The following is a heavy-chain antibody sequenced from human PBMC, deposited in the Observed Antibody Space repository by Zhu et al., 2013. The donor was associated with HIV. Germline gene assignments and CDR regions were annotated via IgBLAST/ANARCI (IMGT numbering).Heavy chain of an antibody. CDR1: GYNINNYY. V-gene: IGHV1-46*02. D-gene: IGHD6-19*01. Sequence: QVQLVQSGAEVKKPGASVKISCKASGYNINNYYMHWMRQSPGQGLEWMGISNPRGGGASFAQKFVGRLTMTRDTSLTTVYMELSGLTSEDTAVYYCARGQTSSPYFDSWGQGTLVIVSS. CDR3: ARGQTSSPYFDS. CDR2: SNPRGGGA. J-gene: IGHJ4*02.